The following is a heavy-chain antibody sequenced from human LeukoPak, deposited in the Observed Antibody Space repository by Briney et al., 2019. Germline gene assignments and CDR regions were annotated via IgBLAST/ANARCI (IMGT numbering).Heavy chain of an antibody. D-gene: IGHD1-26*01. CDR2: ITSSGATI. J-gene: IGHJ4*02. V-gene: IGHV3-48*03. CDR1: GFIFSSYE. CDR3: ARENLGAGDF. Sequence: GGSLRLSCAASGFIFSSYEMIWVRQAPGKGLEWVSYITSSGATIYNADSVKGRFSVSRDNTKNSLYLQMHGLRVEDTAVYVCARENLGAGDFWGPGTLVTVSS.